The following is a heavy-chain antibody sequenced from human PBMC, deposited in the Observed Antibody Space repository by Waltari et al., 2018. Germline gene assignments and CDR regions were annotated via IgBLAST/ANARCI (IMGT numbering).Heavy chain of an antibody. J-gene: IGHJ4*02. CDR3: ARDWEMASHYFDY. V-gene: IGHV4-39*07. Sequence: QLQLQESGPGLVKPSETLSLTCTVSGGSISSSSYYWGWIRQPPGKGLEWIGSIYYSGITYYNPSLKSRVTISVDTSKNQFSLKLSSVTAADTAVYYCARDWEMASHYFDYWGQGTLVTVSS. CDR2: IYYSGIT. D-gene: IGHD1-26*01. CDR1: GGSISSSSYY.